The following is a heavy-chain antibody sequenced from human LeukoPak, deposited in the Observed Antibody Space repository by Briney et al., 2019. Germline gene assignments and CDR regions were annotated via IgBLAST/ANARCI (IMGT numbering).Heavy chain of an antibody. CDR2: IKQDGSEK. CDR1: GFTFSSYW. V-gene: IGHV3-7*01. J-gene: IGHJ3*02. CDR3: ARDLPYDSSGYYHRGAFDI. D-gene: IGHD3-22*01. Sequence: GGSLRLPCAASGFTFSSYWMSWVRQAPGKGLEWVANIKQDGSEKYYVDSVKGRFTISRDNAKNSLYLQMNSLRAEDTAVYYCARDLPYDSSGYYHRGAFDIWGQGTMVTVSS.